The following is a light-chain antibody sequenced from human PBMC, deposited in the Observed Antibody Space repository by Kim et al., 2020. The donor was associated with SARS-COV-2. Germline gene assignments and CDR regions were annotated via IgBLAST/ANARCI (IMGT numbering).Light chain of an antibody. J-gene: IGLJ2*01. Sequence: VAWEQTVRITCKGDSLRSYYATWHQQKPGQAPILVNYGKNNRPSGIPDRFSCSSSGNTASLTITGTQAGDEADYYCNSRDSNDNVVFGGGTQLTVL. CDR3: NSRDSNDNVV. V-gene: IGLV3-19*01. CDR2: GKN. CDR1: SLRSYY.